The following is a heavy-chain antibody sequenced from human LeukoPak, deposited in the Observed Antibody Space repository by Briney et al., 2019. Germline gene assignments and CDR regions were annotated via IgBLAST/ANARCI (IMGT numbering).Heavy chain of an antibody. CDR3: ATVWVAAAGNWFDP. D-gene: IGHD6-13*01. V-gene: IGHV1-24*01. CDR2: FDPEDGET. CDR1: GYTLTELS. Sequence: ASVKVSCKVSGYTLTELSMHWVRQAPGKGLGWMGGFDPEDGETIYAQKFQGRVTMTEDTSTDTAYMELSSLRSEDTAVYYCATVWVAAAGNWFDPWGQGTLVTVSS. J-gene: IGHJ5*02.